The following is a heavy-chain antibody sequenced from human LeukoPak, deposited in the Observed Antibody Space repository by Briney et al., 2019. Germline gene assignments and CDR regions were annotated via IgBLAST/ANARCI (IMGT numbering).Heavy chain of an antibody. Sequence: SETLSLTCGVYAGSFSGYHWTWIRLRPGKGLDWIGDIDHSGSAHYNPSLKSRVTISVDTSNKQFSLNLHSVTAADTAVYYCARDGGYSGFYGMDVWGQGTTVTVSS. D-gene: IGHD5-12*01. CDR1: AGSFSGYH. CDR2: IDHSGSA. V-gene: IGHV4-34*01. CDR3: ARDGGYSGFYGMDV. J-gene: IGHJ6*02.